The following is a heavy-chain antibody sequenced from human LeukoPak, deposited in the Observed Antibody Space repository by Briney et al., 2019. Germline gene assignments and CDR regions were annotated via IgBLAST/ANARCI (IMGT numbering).Heavy chain of an antibody. D-gene: IGHD3-10*01. V-gene: IGHV3-23*01. CDR2: ISDSGGDT. CDR3: AKLWRSSYYFDC. CDR1: GFTFSNYV. J-gene: IGHJ4*02. Sequence: GGSLRLSCAASGFTFSNYVMNWVRQAPGKGLEWVSAISDSGGDTYYADSVKGRFTISRDNSKNTLYLQMNSLRAEDTAIYYCAKLWRSSYYFDCWGRGTLVTVSS.